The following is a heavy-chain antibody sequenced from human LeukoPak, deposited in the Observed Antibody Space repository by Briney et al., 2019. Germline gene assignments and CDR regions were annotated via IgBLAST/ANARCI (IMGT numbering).Heavy chain of an antibody. J-gene: IGHJ4*02. Sequence: PGGSLRLSCAASGFTFSDYYMSWIRQAPGKGLECVSYISSSGNTTYHADSVKGRFTISRDNAKNSLYLQMSSLRAEDTAVYYCARDGGSSWYFDYWGQGTLVTVSS. V-gene: IGHV3-11*04. D-gene: IGHD6-13*01. CDR2: ISSSGNTT. CDR3: ARDGGSSWYFDY. CDR1: GFTFSDYY.